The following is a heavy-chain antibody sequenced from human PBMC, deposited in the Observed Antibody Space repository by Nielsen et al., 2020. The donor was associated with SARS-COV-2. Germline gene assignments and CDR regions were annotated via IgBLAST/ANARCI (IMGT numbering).Heavy chain of an antibody. CDR3: ARDRYSSGWYGVRDYYGMDV. J-gene: IGHJ6*02. Sequence: GESLKISCSASGFTFSSYAMHWVRQAPGKGLEYVSAISSNGGSTYYADSVKCRFTISRDNSKNTLYLQMSSLRSEDTAVYYCARDRYSSGWYGVRDYYGMDVWGQGTTVTVSS. V-gene: IGHV3-64D*09. D-gene: IGHD6-19*01. CDR2: ISSNGGST. CDR1: GFTFSSYA.